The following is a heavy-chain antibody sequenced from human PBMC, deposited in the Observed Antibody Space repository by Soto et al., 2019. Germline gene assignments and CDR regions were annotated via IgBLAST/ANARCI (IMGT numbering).Heavy chain of an antibody. Sequence: EVQLLESGGGLVQPGGSLRLSCAASGFTFSSYAMSWVRQAPGKGLEWVSAISGSGGSTYYADSVKGRFTISRDNSKNMLYLQMNSLRAEDTAVYYCAKGRFLEWFCDYWGQGTLVTVSS. CDR3: AKGRFLEWFCDY. J-gene: IGHJ4*02. V-gene: IGHV3-23*01. CDR2: ISGSGGST. D-gene: IGHD3-3*01. CDR1: GFTFSSYA.